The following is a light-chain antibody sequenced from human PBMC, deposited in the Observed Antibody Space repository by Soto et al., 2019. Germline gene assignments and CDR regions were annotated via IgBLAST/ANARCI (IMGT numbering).Light chain of an antibody. CDR2: EVS. CDR3: SSYAGSHYV. CDR1: SSDVGGYNY. J-gene: IGLJ1*01. Sequence: HSVLTQPASVSGSRGQSITISCTGTSSDVGGYNYVSRYQQHPGKAPKLMIYEVSKRPSGVPDRFSGSKSGNTASLTVSGLQAEDEADYYCSSYAGSHYVFGTGTKVTVL. V-gene: IGLV2-8*01.